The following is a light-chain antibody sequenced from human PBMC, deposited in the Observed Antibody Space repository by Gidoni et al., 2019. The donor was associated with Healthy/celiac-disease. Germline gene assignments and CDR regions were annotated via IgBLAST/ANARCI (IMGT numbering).Light chain of an antibody. CDR3: QQYASWLT. J-gene: IGKJ4*01. CDR2: KAS. V-gene: IGKV1-5*03. Sequence: DIQMTQSPSTLSASVGDRVTITCRASQSISSWLAWYQQKPGKAPKLLIYKASSLESGVPSRFSGSGSGTEFTLTISSLQPDDFATYYCQQYASWLTFGGGTKVEIK. CDR1: QSISSW.